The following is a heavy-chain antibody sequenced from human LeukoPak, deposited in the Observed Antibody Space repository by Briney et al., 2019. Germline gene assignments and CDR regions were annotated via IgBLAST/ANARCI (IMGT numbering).Heavy chain of an antibody. CDR1: GFIFSNYW. D-gene: IGHD3-22*01. CDR2: IKTGGSTI. Sequence: GGSLRLSCAASGFIFSNYWMHWVRQAPGKGLVWVSRIKTGGSTITYADSVKGRFTISRDNAKNSLYLQMNSLRAEDMALYYCAKDGSYDSSGYYGFDYWGQGTLVTVSS. CDR3: AKDGSYDSSGYYGFDY. J-gene: IGHJ4*02. V-gene: IGHV3-74*01.